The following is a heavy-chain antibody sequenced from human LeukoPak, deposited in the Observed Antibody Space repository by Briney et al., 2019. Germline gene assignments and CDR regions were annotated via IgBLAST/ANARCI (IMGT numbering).Heavy chain of an antibody. CDR2: LYPADSDT. V-gene: IGHV5-51*01. Sequence: GESLKISCKGSGYTFPNYWIIWVRQMPGKGLEWMGILYPADSDTRYSPSFQGQVTVSADRSTSTAYLQWSSLKASDTAMYYCATALAQTHAFDIWGQGTLVTVSS. CDR3: ATALAQTHAFDI. CDR1: GYTFPNYW. J-gene: IGHJ3*02. D-gene: IGHD6-13*01.